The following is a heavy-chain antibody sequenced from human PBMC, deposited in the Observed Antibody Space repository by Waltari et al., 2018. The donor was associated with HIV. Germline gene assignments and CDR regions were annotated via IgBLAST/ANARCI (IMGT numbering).Heavy chain of an antibody. D-gene: IGHD2-2*01. CDR1: AFTFASYA. J-gene: IGHJ3*01. CDR3: AKVSWNSASCFVGGGLDV. Sequence: EVQLVESGGGLVQPCRSLRLSCAASAFTFASYAMHWVRQATGRGREWVTQRTWNSIGKGYADSVKDRLTITREKAKNALYLGMNSLITEDTAVYYCAKVSWNSASCFVGGGLDVWGQGTMVTVSS. CDR2: RTWNSIGK. V-gene: IGHV3-9*01.